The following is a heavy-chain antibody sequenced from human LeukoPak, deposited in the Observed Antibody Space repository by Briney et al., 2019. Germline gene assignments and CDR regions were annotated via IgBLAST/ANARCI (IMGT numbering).Heavy chain of an antibody. Sequence: SETLSLTCTVSGDSISSTIYYWTWIRQPPGKGLEWIGSFSYSGNTFYNSSLTSRVSIAEDTSKNQFSLKLTSVTAADTAVYYCARNVPSPSHHFDIWGQGTMVTVSS. V-gene: IGHV4-39*01. CDR3: ARNVPSPSHHFDI. CDR2: FSYSGNT. D-gene: IGHD1-1*01. J-gene: IGHJ3*02. CDR1: GDSISSTIYY.